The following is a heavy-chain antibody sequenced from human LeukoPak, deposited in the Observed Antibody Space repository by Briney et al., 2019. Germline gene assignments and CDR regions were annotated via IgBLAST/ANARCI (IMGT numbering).Heavy chain of an antibody. D-gene: IGHD3-9*01. CDR1: GFTVSSNY. CDR2: IYSGGST. CDR3: AKDRDIILTGHGMDV. Sequence: SGGSLRLSCAASGFTVSSNYMSWVRQAPGKGLEWVSVIYSGGSTYYADSVKGRFTISRDNSKNTLYLQMNNLRAEDTAVYYCAKDRDIILTGHGMDVWGQGTTVTVSS. J-gene: IGHJ6*02. V-gene: IGHV3-66*01.